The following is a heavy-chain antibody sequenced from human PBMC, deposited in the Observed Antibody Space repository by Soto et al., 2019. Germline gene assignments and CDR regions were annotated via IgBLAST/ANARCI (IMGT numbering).Heavy chain of an antibody. J-gene: IGHJ6*02. CDR1: GGSISSGGYS. Sequence: SETLSLTCAVSGGSISSGGYSWSWIRQPPGKGLEWIGYIYHSGSTYYNPSLKSRVTISVDRSKNQFSLKLSSVTAADTAVYYCARDRYYGMDVWGQGTTVTVSS. V-gene: IGHV4-30-2*01. CDR2: IYHSGST. CDR3: ARDRYYGMDV.